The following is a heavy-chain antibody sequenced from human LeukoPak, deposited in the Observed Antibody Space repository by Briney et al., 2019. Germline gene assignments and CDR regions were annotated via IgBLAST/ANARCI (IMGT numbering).Heavy chain of an antibody. V-gene: IGHV4-4*07. Sequence: SETLSLTCTVSGGSISSYYWSWIRQPAGKGLEWIGRIYTSGSTNYNPSLKSRVTMSVDTSKNQFSLKLSSVTAADTAVYYCARDLVRGILTGYNWFDPWGQGTLVTVSS. J-gene: IGHJ5*02. CDR2: IYTSGST. D-gene: IGHD3-9*01. CDR3: ARDLVRGILTGYNWFDP. CDR1: GGSISSYY.